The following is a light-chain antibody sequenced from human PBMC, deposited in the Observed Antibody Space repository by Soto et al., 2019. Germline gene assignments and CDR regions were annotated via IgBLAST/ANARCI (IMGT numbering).Light chain of an antibody. CDR1: QSVSSNY. CDR2: GAS. Sequence: EIVLTQSPGTLSLSPEERVTLSCRASQSVSSNYLAWYQQKPGQAPRLLIYGASSRATGIPDRFSGSGSGTDFTLTISRLEPEDFAVYYCQQYGSSLSITFGQGTRLEIK. CDR3: QQYGSSLSIT. J-gene: IGKJ5*01. V-gene: IGKV3-20*01.